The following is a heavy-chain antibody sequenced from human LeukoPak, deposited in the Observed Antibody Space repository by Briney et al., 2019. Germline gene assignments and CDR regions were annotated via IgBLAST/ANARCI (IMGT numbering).Heavy chain of an antibody. D-gene: IGHD3-3*01. V-gene: IGHV1-69*05. CDR1: GGTFSSCA. Sequence: SVKVSCKASGGTFSSCAISWVRQAPGQGLEWMGRIIPIFGTADYAQKFQGRVTITTDESTSTAYMELSSLRSEDTAVYYCARENRITIFGVVITPPYYFDYWGQGTLVTVSS. CDR2: IIPIFGTA. J-gene: IGHJ4*02. CDR3: ARENRITIFGVVITPPYYFDY.